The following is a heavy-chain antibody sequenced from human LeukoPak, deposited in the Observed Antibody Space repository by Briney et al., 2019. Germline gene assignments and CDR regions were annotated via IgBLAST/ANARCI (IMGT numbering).Heavy chain of an antibody. V-gene: IGHV1-8*01. Sequence: ASVKVSCKASGYTFTSYDIHWVRQATGRGLEWTGWMNPNSGNTGYAQKFQGRVTMTRNTSISTAYMELSSLRSEDTAVYYCARGLPGYGGNSEGGPGYWGQGTLVTVSS. J-gene: IGHJ4*02. CDR2: MNPNSGNT. CDR3: ARGLPGYGGNSEGGPGY. D-gene: IGHD4-23*01. CDR1: GYTFTSYD.